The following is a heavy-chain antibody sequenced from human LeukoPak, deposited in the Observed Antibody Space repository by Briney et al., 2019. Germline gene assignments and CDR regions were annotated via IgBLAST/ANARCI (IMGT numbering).Heavy chain of an antibody. D-gene: IGHD2-2*01. CDR2: ISGSGGST. J-gene: IGHJ4*02. CDR1: GFTFSNYA. Sequence: PGGSLRLSCAASGFTFSNYAMSWVRQTLGKGLEWVSAISGSGGSTYYADSVKGRFTISRDDSKNTLYLQMSSLRAEDTAVYYCAKASSASSYSSGDYWGQGTLVTVSS. CDR3: AKASSASSYSSGDY. V-gene: IGHV3-23*01.